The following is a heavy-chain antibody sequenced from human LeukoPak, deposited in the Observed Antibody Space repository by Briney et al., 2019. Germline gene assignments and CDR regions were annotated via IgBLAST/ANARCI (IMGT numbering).Heavy chain of an antibody. V-gene: IGHV3-15*01. CDR1: GFTFSNAW. CDR2: IKSKTDGGTT. Sequence: PGGSLRLSCAASGFTFSNAWMSWVRQAPGKGLEWVGRIKSKTDGGTTDYAAPVKGRFTISRDDSKNTLYLQMNSLKTEDTAVYYCAREGSPWYYFDYWGQGTLVTVSS. J-gene: IGHJ4*02. CDR3: AREGSPWYYFDY. D-gene: IGHD2-15*01.